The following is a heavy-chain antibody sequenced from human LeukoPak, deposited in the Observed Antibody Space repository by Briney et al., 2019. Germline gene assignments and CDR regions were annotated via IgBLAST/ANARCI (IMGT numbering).Heavy chain of an antibody. CDR3: ARDRASGGSDYYGMDV. J-gene: IGHJ6*02. V-gene: IGHV4-59*12. D-gene: IGHD3-10*01. CDR2: IYYSGST. Sequence: SETLSLTCTVSGGSISSYYWSWIRQPPGKGLEWIGYIYYSGSTNYNPSLKSRVTISVDTSKNQFSLKLSSVTAADTAVYYCARDRASGGSDYYGMDVWGQGTTVTVSS. CDR1: GGSISSYY.